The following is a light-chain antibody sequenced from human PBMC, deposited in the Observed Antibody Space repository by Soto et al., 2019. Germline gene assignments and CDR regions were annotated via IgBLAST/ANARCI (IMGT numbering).Light chain of an antibody. J-gene: IGKJ1*01. CDR3: QQCNGYSRT. V-gene: IGKV1-5*01. CDR2: DAS. Sequence: DIQMTQSPSSVSASVGDRVTITCWASQSISSWLAWYQQKPGKAPKLLIYDASSLESGVPSRFSGSGSGTEFTLTISSLQPDDFATYYCQQCNGYSRTFGQGTKVDI. CDR1: QSISSW.